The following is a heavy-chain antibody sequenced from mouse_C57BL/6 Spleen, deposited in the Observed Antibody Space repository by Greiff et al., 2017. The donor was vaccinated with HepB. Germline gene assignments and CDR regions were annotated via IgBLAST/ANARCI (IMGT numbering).Heavy chain of an antibody. CDR2: INPNNGGT. J-gene: IGHJ3*01. D-gene: IGHD2-5*01. CDR1: GYTFTDYN. Sequence: EVQLQQSGPELVKPGASVKMSCKASGYTFTDYNMHWVKQSHGKSLEWIGYINPNNGGTSYNQKFKGKATLTVNKSSSTAYMELRSLTSEDSAVYYCSLYYSKGGFAYWGQGTLVTVSA. V-gene: IGHV1-22*01. CDR3: SLYYSKGGFAY.